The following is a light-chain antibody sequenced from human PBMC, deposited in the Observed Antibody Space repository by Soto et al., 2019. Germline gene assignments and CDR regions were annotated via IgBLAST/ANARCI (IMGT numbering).Light chain of an antibody. CDR3: LQDYNYPYT. CDR1: QGIRND. Sequence: AIQMTQSPSSLSASVGDRVTITCRASQGIRNDLGWYQQKPGKAPKLLIYAASSLQSGVPSRFSGSGSGTDSTLNISSLQPEDFATYYWLQDYNYPYTLGQGTKLEIK. J-gene: IGKJ2*01. V-gene: IGKV1-6*01. CDR2: AAS.